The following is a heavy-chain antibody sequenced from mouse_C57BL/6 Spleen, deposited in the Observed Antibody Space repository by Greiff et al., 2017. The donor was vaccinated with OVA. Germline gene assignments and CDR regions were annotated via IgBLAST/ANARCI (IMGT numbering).Heavy chain of an antibody. CDR2: FYPGSGSI. D-gene: IGHD3-2*02. CDR3: ARHEEWPPAQATFDY. CDR1: GYTFTEYT. V-gene: IGHV1-62-2*01. J-gene: IGHJ2*01. Sequence: VQRVESGAELVKPGASVKLSCKASGYTFTEYTIHWVKQRSGQGLEWIGWFYPGSGSIKYNEKFKDKATLTADKSSSTVYMELSRLTSEDSAVYFCARHEEWPPAQATFDYWGQGTTLTVSS.